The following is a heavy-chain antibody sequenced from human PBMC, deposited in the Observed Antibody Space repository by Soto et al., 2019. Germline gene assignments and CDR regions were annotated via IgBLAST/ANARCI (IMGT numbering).Heavy chain of an antibody. CDR3: AKERASYYDSSGYKGAPFDY. D-gene: IGHD3-22*01. V-gene: IGHV3-23*01. J-gene: IGHJ4*02. CDR2: TSGSRGST. Sequence: EVQLLESGGGLVQPGGYLRLSCAASGFTFSSYAMSWVRQAPGKGLEWVSATSGSRGSTYYADSVKGRFTISRDNSKNTLDLQMNSLRAEDTAVYYCAKERASYYDSSGYKGAPFDYWGQGTLVTVSS. CDR1: GFTFSSYA.